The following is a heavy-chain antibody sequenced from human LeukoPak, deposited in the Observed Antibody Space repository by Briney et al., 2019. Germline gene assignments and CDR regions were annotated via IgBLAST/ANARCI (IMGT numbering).Heavy chain of an antibody. CDR3: ARRGYYYDSSGYDY. Sequence: SETLSLTCAVSGGSISSSNWWSWVRQPPGKGLEWIGEIYHSGSTNYNPFLKSRVTISVDKSKNQFSPKLSSVTAADTAVYYCARRGYYYDSSGYDYWGQGTLVTVSS. D-gene: IGHD3-22*01. CDR2: IYHSGST. J-gene: IGHJ4*02. V-gene: IGHV4-4*02. CDR1: GGSISSSNW.